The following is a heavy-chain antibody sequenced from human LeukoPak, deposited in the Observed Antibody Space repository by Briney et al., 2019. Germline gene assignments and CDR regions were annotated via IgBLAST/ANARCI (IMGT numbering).Heavy chain of an antibody. V-gene: IGHV3-21*01. D-gene: IGHD6-6*01. CDR2: ITTSSSCI. CDR1: GFTFSSYS. J-gene: IGHJ4*02. CDR3: ARGRDSSSSYPGY. Sequence: GGSLRLSCAASGFTFSSYSLNWVRQAPGKGLEWVSSITTSSSCIYYADSVKGRFTISRDNAKNSLYLQMNSLRAEDTAVYYCARGRDSSSSYPGYWGQGTLVTVSS.